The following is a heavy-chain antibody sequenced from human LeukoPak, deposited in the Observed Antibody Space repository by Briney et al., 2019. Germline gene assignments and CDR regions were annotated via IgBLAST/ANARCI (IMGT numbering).Heavy chain of an antibody. J-gene: IGHJ5*02. CDR3: ARNRYYYGSGNYGVPNWFDP. CDR1: GGSISSGGYS. CDR2: IYYSGST. D-gene: IGHD3-10*01. V-gene: IGHV4-30-4*07. Sequence: SQTLSLTCAVSGGSISSGGYSWSWIRQPPGKGLEWIGYIYYSGSTYYNPSLKSRVTISVDTSKNQFSLKLSSVTAADTAVYSCARNRYYYGSGNYGVPNWFDPWGQGTLVTVSS.